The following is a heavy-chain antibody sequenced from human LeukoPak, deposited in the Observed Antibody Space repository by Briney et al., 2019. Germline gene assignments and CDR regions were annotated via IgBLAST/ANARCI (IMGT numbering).Heavy chain of an antibody. CDR1: GGSISSYY. Sequence: SGTLSLTCTVSGGSISSYYWGWIRQPPGKGLEWIGSIYYSGSTYYNPSLKSRVTISVDTSKNQFSLKLSSMTAADTAVYYCARHPVDEWELLLFDYWGQGTLVTVSS. CDR3: ARHPVDEWELLLFDY. D-gene: IGHD1-26*01. J-gene: IGHJ4*02. CDR2: IYYSGST. V-gene: IGHV4-39*01.